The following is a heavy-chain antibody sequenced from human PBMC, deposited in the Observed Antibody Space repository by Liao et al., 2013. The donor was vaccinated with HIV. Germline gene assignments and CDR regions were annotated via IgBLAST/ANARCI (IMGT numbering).Heavy chain of an antibody. Sequence: QLQLQESGPGLVKPSETLSLTCSVTGGSISRSSYHWGWIRQSPGKGLEWIGEVNLGGDGNYNPSLTSRVIILVDTSKNQFSLKLYSVTAADTAVYYCARARANFWSGYYQRLGTFDIWGQGTMVTVSS. V-gene: IGHV4-39*07. CDR3: ARARANFWSGYYQRLGTFDI. D-gene: IGHD3-3*01. J-gene: IGHJ3*02. CDR1: GGSISRSSYH. CDR2: VNLGGDG.